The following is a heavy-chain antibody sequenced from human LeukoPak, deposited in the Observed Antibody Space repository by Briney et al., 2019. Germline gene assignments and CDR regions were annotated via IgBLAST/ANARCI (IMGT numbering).Heavy chain of an antibody. Sequence: PGGSLRLSCAASGFTFSSYTMNWVRQAPGKGLEWVSSISTSSSTIYYADSVKGRFTISRGNAKNSLYLQMNSLRAEDTAVYYCAELGITMIGGAWGKGTTVTISS. D-gene: IGHD3-10*02. CDR1: GFTFSSYT. J-gene: IGHJ6*04. V-gene: IGHV3-48*04. CDR2: ISTSSSTI. CDR3: AELGITMIGGA.